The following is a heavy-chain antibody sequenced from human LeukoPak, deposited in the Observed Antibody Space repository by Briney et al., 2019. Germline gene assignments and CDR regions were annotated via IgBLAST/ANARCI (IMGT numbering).Heavy chain of an antibody. CDR3: ARTSAYGSSWHSY. CDR1: GYTFSNYA. CDR2: ISVYNANT. D-gene: IGHD6-13*01. Sequence: ASVKVSCKASGYTFSNYAISWVRQAPGQGLEWMGWISVYNANTNDAQKFQGRVTVTTDTSTNTTYMELRSPRSDDTAVYYCARTSAYGSSWHSYWGQGTLVTVSS. J-gene: IGHJ4*02. V-gene: IGHV1-18*01.